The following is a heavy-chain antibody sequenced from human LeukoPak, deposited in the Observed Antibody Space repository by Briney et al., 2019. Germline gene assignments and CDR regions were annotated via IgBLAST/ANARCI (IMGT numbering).Heavy chain of an antibody. J-gene: IGHJ5*02. CDR3: ANLGDIVVVPAAMPFDP. V-gene: IGHV3-30-3*02. CDR1: GFTFGDYA. Sequence: GGSLRLSCTASGFTFGDYAMSWVRQAPGKGLEWVAVISYDGSNKYYADSVKGRFTISRDNSKNTLYLQMNSLRAEDTAVYYCANLGDIVVVPAAMPFDPWGQGTLVTVSS. D-gene: IGHD2-2*01. CDR2: ISYDGSNK.